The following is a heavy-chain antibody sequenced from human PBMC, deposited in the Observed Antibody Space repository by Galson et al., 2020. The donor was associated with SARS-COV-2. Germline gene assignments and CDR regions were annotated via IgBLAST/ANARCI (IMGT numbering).Heavy chain of an antibody. D-gene: IGHD6-19*01. J-gene: IGHJ6*02. V-gene: IGHV4-34*01. Sequence: SQASETLSLTCAVYGGSFSGYYWSWIRQPPGKGLEWIGEINHSGSTNYNPSLKSRVTISVDTSKNQFSLKLSSVTAADTAVYYCAREKVAGTGNYYYYYGMDVWGQGTTVTVSS. CDR2: INHSGST. CDR1: GGSFSGYY. CDR3: AREKVAGTGNYYYYYGMDV.